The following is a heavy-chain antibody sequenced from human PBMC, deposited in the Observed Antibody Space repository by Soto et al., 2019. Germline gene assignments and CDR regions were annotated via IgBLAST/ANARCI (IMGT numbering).Heavy chain of an antibody. D-gene: IGHD2-15*01. CDR1: GFTFAHAW. V-gene: IGHV3-15*01. CDR2: IKSNSAGGTA. CDR3: ATEECTGGSCDLRHAYDT. Sequence: EVQLVESGGGLVKPGGSLRLACAASGASGFTFAHAWMSWVRRAPGKGLEWVGRIKSNSAGGTADYAAPVKGRFTISRDDSKNMLYLQMDSLKTEDTAVYYCATEECTGGSCDLRHAYDTWGQGAMVTVSS. J-gene: IGHJ3*02.